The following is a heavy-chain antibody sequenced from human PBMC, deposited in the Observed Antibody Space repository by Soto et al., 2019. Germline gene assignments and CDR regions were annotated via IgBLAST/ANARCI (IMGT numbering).Heavy chain of an antibody. CDR1: GFTFSSYW. CDR2: IKQDGSEK. V-gene: IGHV3-7*01. D-gene: IGHD2-15*01. J-gene: IGHJ6*03. Sequence: GGSLRLSCAASGFTFSSYWMSWVRQAPGKGLEWVANIKQDGSEKYYVDSVKGRFTISRDNAKNSLYLQMNSLRAEDTAVYYCARDQIYCSGGSCYSEAHYYYYYMDVWGKGTTVTVSS. CDR3: ARDQIYCSGGSCYSEAHYYYYYMDV.